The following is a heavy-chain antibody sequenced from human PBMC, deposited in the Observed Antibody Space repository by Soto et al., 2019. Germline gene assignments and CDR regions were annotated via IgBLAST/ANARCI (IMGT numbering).Heavy chain of an antibody. CDR1: GGTFSSYA. D-gene: IGHD6-19*01. CDR3: ARGEGSGWTHNNAFDI. CDR2: IIPIFGTA. Sequence: QVQLVQSGAEVKKPGSSVKVSCKASGGTFSSYAISWVRQAPGQGLEWMGGIIPIFGTANYAQKFQGRVTITADESTSTAYMELSSLRSEDKAVYYCARGEGSGWTHNNAFDIWGQGTMVTVSS. J-gene: IGHJ3*02. V-gene: IGHV1-69*01.